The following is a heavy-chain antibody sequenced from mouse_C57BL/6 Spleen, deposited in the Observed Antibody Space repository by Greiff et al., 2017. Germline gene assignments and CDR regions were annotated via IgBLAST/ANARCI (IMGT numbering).Heavy chain of an antibody. CDR1: GFTFSSYA. Sequence: EVMLVESGEGLVKPGGSLTLSCAASGFTFSSYAMSWVRQTPEKRLEWVAYISSGGDYIYYADTVKGRFTISRDNARNTLYLQMSSLKSEDTAMYYCTRDGYGNYYWYFDVWGTGTTVTVSS. CDR3: TRDGYGNYYWYFDV. D-gene: IGHD2-1*01. CDR2: ISSGGDYI. V-gene: IGHV5-9-1*02. J-gene: IGHJ1*03.